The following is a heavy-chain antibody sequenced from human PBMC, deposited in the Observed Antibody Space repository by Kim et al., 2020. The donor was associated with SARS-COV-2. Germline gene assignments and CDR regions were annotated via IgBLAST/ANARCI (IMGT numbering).Heavy chain of an antibody. J-gene: IGHJ4*02. CDR2: FDPEDGET. CDR3: ATDGTGGVHNPFDY. CDR1: GYTLTELS. V-gene: IGHV1-24*01. D-gene: IGHD3-16*01. Sequence: ASVKVSCKVSGYTLTELSMHWVRQAPGKGLEWMGGFDPEDGETIYAQKFQGRVTMTEDTSTDTAYMELSSLRSEDTAVYYCATDGTGGVHNPFDYWGQGTLVTVSS.